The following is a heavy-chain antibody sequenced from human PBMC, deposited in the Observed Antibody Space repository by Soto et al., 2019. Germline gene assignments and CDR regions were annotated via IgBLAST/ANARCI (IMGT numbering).Heavy chain of an antibody. CDR3: AAEVFFGEPVDP. Sequence: SVKVSCKASGGTFSSYAISWVRQAPGQGLEWMGGIIPIFGTANYAQKFQGRVTITADESTSTAYMELSSLRSEDTAVYDCAAEVFFGEPVDPWGQGTLGTVSS. CDR1: GGTFSSYA. V-gene: IGHV1-69*13. CDR2: IIPIFGTA. D-gene: IGHD3-10*01. J-gene: IGHJ5*02.